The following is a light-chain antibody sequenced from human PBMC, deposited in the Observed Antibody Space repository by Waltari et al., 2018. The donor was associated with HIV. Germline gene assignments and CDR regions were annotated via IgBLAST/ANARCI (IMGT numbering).Light chain of an antibody. J-gene: IGKJ1*01. CDR3: QQYYMTPPT. V-gene: IGKV4-1*01. CDR2: WAT. CDR1: QRVFSNSNKKGY. Sequence: DVVMTQSPDALKGSLGERVTIKCKSRQRVFSNSNKKGYLSWYQQRPGQTPNLLVYWATTRVSGVPARFRGSGSGTDFTLTINNLQAEDAAIYYCQQYYMTPPTFGQGTKVEI.